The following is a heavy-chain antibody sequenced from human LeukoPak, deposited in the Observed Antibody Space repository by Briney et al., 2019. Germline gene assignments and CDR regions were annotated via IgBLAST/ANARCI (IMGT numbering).Heavy chain of an antibody. J-gene: IGHJ3*02. CDR3: ARDSGYYDSSGYLGSYAFDI. CDR2: ISSSSSYI. Sequence: GGSLRLSCAASGFTFSSYSMNWVRQAPGKGLEWVSSISSSSSYIYYADSVKGRFTISRDNAKNSLYLQMNSLRAEDTAVYYCARDSGYYDSSGYLGSYAFDIRGQGTMVTVSS. V-gene: IGHV3-21*01. D-gene: IGHD3-22*01. CDR1: GFTFSSYS.